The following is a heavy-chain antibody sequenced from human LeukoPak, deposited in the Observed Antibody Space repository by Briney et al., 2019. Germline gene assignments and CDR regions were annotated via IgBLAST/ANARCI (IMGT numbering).Heavy chain of an antibody. D-gene: IGHD5-12*01. V-gene: IGHV3-23*01. CDR3: AKGGYIGYNGLFDI. Sequence: GGSLRLSCAASGFTFAPYIVSWVRQAPGKGLQWVSAISAGGTATYYADSVKGRFTISRDDSNNMLHLQMNSLRDEDTATYFCAKGGYIGYNGLFDIWGQGTTVTVSS. J-gene: IGHJ3*02. CDR2: ISAGGTAT. CDR1: GFTFAPYI.